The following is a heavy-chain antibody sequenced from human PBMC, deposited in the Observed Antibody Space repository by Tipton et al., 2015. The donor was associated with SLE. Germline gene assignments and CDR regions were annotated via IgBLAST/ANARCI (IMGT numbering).Heavy chain of an antibody. CDR1: RGSISSSHW. Sequence: TLSLTCAVSRGSISSSHWWNWVRQPPGKGLEWIGEVYHSGITNYNPSLKSRVTISVDKTKNQFSLKVSSVTAADTAVYYCARGLVTGGYCSGGSCYPRWFDPWGQGTLVTVSS. J-gene: IGHJ5*02. D-gene: IGHD2-15*01. CDR2: VYHSGIT. V-gene: IGHV4-4*02. CDR3: ARGLVTGGYCSGGSCYPRWFDP.